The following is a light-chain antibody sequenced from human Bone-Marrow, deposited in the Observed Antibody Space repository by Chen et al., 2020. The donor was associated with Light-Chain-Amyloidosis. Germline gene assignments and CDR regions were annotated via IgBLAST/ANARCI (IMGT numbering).Light chain of an antibody. V-gene: IGLV1-47*01. J-gene: IGLJ1*01. CDR1: ISNIGINS. Sequence: QSVLTQPPSASGTPGQRATISCSGAISNIGINSVYWYQHFPGAAPNLHSHRTNQRPSGVPDRFSASKSVSSAFLAISGLRSEYESDYYCAAWDGSLGGYVFATGTKVIVL. CDR3: AAWDGSLGGYV. CDR2: RTN.